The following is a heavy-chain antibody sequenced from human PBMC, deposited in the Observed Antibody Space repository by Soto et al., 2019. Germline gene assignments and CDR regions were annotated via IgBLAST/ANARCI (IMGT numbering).Heavy chain of an antibody. CDR1: GDSVSTNDAT. V-gene: IGHV6-1*01. J-gene: IGHJ5*02. CDR2: TYYRSRWQT. Sequence: QVQLQQSGPGLVKPSQTLSLTCAISGDSVSTNDATWDWIRQSPSRGLEWLGRTYYRSRWQTGYAVSVKSRISIHPDTSNNHVSLQPNSVTPADTAVYYCERLIGNSWLAPWGQGTLVTVSS. D-gene: IGHD3-16*01. CDR3: ERLIGNSWLAP.